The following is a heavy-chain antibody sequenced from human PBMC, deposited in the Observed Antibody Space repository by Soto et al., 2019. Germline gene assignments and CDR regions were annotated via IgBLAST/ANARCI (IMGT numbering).Heavy chain of an antibody. CDR2: IYYSGST. CDR3: ARVGREPYGSGSYTWFDP. J-gene: IGHJ5*02. Sequence: KTSETLSLTCTVSGGSISGFSWSWIRQPPGKGPEWIGYIYYSGSTNYNPSLKSRATISVDTSKNQFSLKLSSVTAADTAVYYCARVGREPYGSGSYTWFDPWGQGTLVTVSS. D-gene: IGHD3-10*01. CDR1: GGSISGFS. V-gene: IGHV4-59*01.